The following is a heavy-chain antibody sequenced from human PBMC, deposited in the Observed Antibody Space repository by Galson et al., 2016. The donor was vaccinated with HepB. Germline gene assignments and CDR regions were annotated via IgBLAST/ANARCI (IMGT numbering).Heavy chain of an antibody. D-gene: IGHD3-16*01. Sequence: SLRLSCAASGFIFSDYGMHWVRQAPGKGLEWVAIIWYDGSTKYYADSVKGRFTISRDNSKETLYLQMDSLRAEDTAVYYCARTRTENYAFGMDVWGQGTTVTVSS. CDR2: IWYDGSTK. CDR3: ARTRTENYAFGMDV. J-gene: IGHJ6*02. CDR1: GFIFSDYG. V-gene: IGHV3-33*01.